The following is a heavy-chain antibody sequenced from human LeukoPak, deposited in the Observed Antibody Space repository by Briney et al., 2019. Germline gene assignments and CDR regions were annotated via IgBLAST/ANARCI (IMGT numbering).Heavy chain of an antibody. V-gene: IGHV3-11*01. J-gene: IGHJ4*02. D-gene: IGHD6-13*01. CDR1: GFTFSDDY. Sequence: GGSLRLSCAASGFTFSDDYMSWIRQAPGKGLEWVSYISNSGSPKYYADSVKGRFNISRDTAKDSLYLQMNSLRVDDTAVYYCAREGVGAARRTGFEWGQGTLVTVSS. CDR3: AREGVGAARRTGFE. CDR2: ISNSGSPK.